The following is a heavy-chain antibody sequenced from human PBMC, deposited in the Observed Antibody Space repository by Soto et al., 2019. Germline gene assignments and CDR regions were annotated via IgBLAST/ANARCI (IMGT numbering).Heavy chain of an antibody. Sequence: EVQLVESGGGLVQPGGSLRLSCAASGFTFSNAWMNWVRQAPGKGLEWVGRIKSKTDGGTTDYAAPVKGRFTISRDDSKNTLYLQMNILKTEDTAVYYCTTKGGGAGGEFDIWGQGTMVTVSS. CDR1: GFTFSNAW. CDR2: IKSKTDGGTT. D-gene: IGHD2-21*01. V-gene: IGHV3-15*07. J-gene: IGHJ3*02. CDR3: TTKGGGAGGEFDI.